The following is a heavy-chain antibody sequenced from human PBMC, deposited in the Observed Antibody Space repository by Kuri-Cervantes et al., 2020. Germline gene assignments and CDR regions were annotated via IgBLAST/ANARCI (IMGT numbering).Heavy chain of an antibody. CDR1: GGTLSSYA. Sequence: SVKVSCKASGGTLSSYAISWVRQAPGQGLEWMGGIIPIFGTANYAQKFQGRVTITADKSTSTAYMELSSLRSEDTAVYYCARGTSRQGTIFSYWGQGTLVTVSS. CDR2: IIPIFGTA. CDR3: ARGTSRQGTIFSY. V-gene: IGHV1-69*06. D-gene: IGHD3-9*01. J-gene: IGHJ4*02.